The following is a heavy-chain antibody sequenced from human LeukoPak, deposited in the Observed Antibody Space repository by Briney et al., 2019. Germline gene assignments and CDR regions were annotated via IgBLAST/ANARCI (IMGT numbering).Heavy chain of an antibody. V-gene: IGHV3-48*04. J-gene: IGHJ4*02. CDR1: GFTFSSYA. CDR2: ISSSGSTI. CDR3: ASGAVTTPDFDY. D-gene: IGHD4-17*01. Sequence: GGSLRLSRAASGFTFSSYAMNWVRQAPGKGLEWVSYISSSGSTIYYADSVKGRFTISRDNAKNSLYLQMNSLRAEDTAVYYCASGAVTTPDFDYWGQGTLVTVSS.